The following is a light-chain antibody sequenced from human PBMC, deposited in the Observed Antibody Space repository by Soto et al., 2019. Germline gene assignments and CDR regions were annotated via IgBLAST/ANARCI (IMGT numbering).Light chain of an antibody. Sequence: EIVLTQSPATLSLSPGERATLSCRASQSVSSYLAWYQQKPGQAPRLLIYDASNRATGIPARFSGSGSGTDFTLTISSLQPEDFATYYCQQSYSTPWTFGQGSIVDIK. CDR1: QSVSSY. V-gene: IGKV3-11*01. J-gene: IGKJ1*01. CDR3: QQSYSTPWT. CDR2: DAS.